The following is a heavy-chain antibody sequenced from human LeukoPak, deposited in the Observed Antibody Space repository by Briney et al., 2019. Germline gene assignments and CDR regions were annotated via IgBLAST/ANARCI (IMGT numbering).Heavy chain of an antibody. J-gene: IGHJ6*03. D-gene: IGHD3-10*01. CDR1: GGSISSSSYY. V-gene: IGHV4-39*07. CDR2: IYYSEST. Sequence: SSETLSLTCTVSGGSISSSSYYWGWIRQPPGKGLERIGSIYYSESTYYNPSLKSRVTISVDTSKNQFSLKLSSVTAADSAVYYCARSLVRGVIITGYYYYYMDVWGKGTTVTVSS. CDR3: ARSLVRGVIITGYYYYYMDV.